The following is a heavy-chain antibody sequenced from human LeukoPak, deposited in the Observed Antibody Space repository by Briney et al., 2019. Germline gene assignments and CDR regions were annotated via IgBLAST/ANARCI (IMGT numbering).Heavy chain of an antibody. CDR2: IYHSGST. J-gene: IGHJ3*02. CDR3: ARATVEMATIRAFDI. V-gene: IGHV4-30-2*01. CDR1: GGSISSGGYS. D-gene: IGHD5-24*01. Sequence: SQTQSLTCAVSGGSISSGGYSWSWIRQPPGKGLEWIGYIYHSGSTYYNPSLKSRVTISVDRSKNQFSLKLSSVTAADTAVYYCARATVEMATIRAFDIWGQGTMVTVSS.